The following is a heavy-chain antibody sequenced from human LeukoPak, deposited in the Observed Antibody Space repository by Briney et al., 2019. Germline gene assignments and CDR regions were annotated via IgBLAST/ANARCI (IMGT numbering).Heavy chain of an antibody. CDR1: GFTFSGYA. Sequence: GGSLRLSCAESGFTFSGYAMHWVRQAPGKGLEWVSFIHFDGAKKNYADSVKGRFTISRDNSKNTLYLQMNSLRPEDTALYYCARAVDDAFDIWRQRPMVTVS. CDR3: ARAVDDAFDI. CDR2: IHFDGAKK. D-gene: IGHD4-23*01. J-gene: IGHJ3*02. V-gene: IGHV3-30*02.